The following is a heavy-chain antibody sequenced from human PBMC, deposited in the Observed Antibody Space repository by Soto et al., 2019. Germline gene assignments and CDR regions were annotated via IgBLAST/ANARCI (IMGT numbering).Heavy chain of an antibody. J-gene: IGHJ6*02. CDR2: ISGSGGST. D-gene: IGHD3-3*01. V-gene: IGHV3-23*01. Sequence: EVQLLESGGGLVQPGGSLRLSCAASGFTFSSYAMSWVRQAPGKGLEWVSAISGSGGSTYYADSVKGRFTISGDNSKNTLYLQMNSLRAEDTAVYYCAKALRFLEWLHDFYYYYGMDVWGQGTTVTVSS. CDR3: AKALRFLEWLHDFYYYYGMDV. CDR1: GFTFSSYA.